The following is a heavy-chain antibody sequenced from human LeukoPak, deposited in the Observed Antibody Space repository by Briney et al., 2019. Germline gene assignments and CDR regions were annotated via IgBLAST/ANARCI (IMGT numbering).Heavy chain of an antibody. V-gene: IGHV3-9*01. CDR1: GFTFDDYA. CDR3: AKGLAGATDDAFDI. Sequence: GGSLRLSCAASGFTFDDYAMHWVRQASGKGLEWVSGISWYSGSIGYADSVKGRFTISRDNAKNSLYLQMNSLRAEDTALYYCAKGLAGATDDAFDIWGQGTMVTVSS. J-gene: IGHJ3*02. CDR2: ISWYSGSI. D-gene: IGHD1-26*01.